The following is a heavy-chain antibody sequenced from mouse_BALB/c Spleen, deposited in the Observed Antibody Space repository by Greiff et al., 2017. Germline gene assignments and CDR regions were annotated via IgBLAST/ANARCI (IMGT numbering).Heavy chain of an antibody. V-gene: IGHV3-6*02. J-gene: IGHJ1*01. CDR3: AREAGGYFDV. Sequence: EVKLQESGPGLVKPSQSLSLTCSVTGYSITSGYYWNWIRQFPGNKLEWMGYISYDGSNNYNPSLKNRISITRDTSKNQFFLKLNSVTTEDTATYYCAREAGGYFDVWGAGTTVTVSS. CDR2: ISYDGSN. D-gene: IGHD3-3*01. CDR1: GYSITSGYY.